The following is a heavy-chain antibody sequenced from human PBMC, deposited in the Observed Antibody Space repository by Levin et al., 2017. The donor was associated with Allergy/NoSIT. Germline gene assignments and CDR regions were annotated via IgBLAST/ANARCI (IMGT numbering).Heavy chain of an antibody. V-gene: IGHV4-34*01. CDR3: VRGEYFDWLLSWGYYYGMDV. D-gene: IGHD3-9*01. CDR2: INHSGST. Sequence: SQTLSLTCAVYGGSFSGYYWSWIRQPPGKGLEWIGEINHSGSTNYNPSLKSRVTISVDTSKNQFSLKLSSVTAADTAVYYCVRGEYFDWLLSWGYYYGMDVWGQGTTVTVSS. CDR1: GGSFSGYY. J-gene: IGHJ6*02.